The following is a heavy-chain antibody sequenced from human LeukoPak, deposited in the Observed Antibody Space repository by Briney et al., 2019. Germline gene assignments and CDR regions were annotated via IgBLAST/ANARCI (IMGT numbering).Heavy chain of an antibody. V-gene: IGHV3-23*01. CDR2: ISGSGGST. Sequence: GGSLRLSCAASGFTFSSYAMSWVRQAPGKGLEWVSAISGSGGSTYYADSVKGRFTISRDNSKNTLYLQMNSLRAEDTALYYCAGRSGWSDAFDIWGQGTMVTVSS. J-gene: IGHJ3*02. CDR3: AGRSGWSDAFDI. CDR1: GFTFSSYA. D-gene: IGHD6-19*01.